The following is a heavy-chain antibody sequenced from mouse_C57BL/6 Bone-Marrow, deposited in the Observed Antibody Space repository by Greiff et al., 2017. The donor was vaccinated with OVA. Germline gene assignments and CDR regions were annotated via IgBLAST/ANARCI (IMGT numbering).Heavy chain of an antibody. CDR1: GYTFTDYY. Sequence: VQLQQSGPELVKPGASVKISCKASGYTFTDYYMNWVKQSHGKSLEWIGDINPNNGGTSYNQKFKGKATLIVDKSSSTAYMELRSLTSEDSAVYYCARPYYYGSSYVDYWGQGTTLTVSS. V-gene: IGHV1-26*01. CDR3: ARPYYYGSSYVDY. CDR2: INPNNGGT. D-gene: IGHD1-1*01. J-gene: IGHJ2*01.